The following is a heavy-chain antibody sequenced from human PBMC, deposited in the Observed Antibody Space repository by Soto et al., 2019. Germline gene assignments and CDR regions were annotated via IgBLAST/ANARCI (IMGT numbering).Heavy chain of an antibody. D-gene: IGHD3-3*01. CDR2: INHSGST. V-gene: IGHV4-34*01. J-gene: IGHJ4*02. Sequence: SETLSLTCAVYGGSFRGFYWRWILQPPGKGLEWIGEINHSGSTNYNPSLKSRVTISVDTSKNQFSLKLSSVTAADTAVYYCARVYGLRFLEWATQFDYWGQGTLVTVSS. CDR3: ARVYGLRFLEWATQFDY. CDR1: GGSFRGFY.